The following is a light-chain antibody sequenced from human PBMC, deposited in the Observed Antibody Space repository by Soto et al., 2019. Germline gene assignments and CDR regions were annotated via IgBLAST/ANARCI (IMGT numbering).Light chain of an antibody. V-gene: IGKV3-15*01. CDR3: QQYNNWPFIT. J-gene: IGKJ5*01. CDR2: GAS. Sequence: EIVMTQSPATLSVSPGERATLSCRASQSVSSNLAWYQQKPGQAPRLLIYGASTRATGIPARFSGSGSGTEFTLTISSLQSEDFAVYYCQQYNNWPFITFGQGTRLAIK. CDR1: QSVSSN.